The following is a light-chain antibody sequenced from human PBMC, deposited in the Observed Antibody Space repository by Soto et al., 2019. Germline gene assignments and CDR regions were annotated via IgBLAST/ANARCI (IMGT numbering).Light chain of an antibody. CDR3: SSYAGNNISLV. CDR1: SNDIGGFKY. J-gene: IGLJ1*01. V-gene: IGLV2-8*01. CDR2: GVT. Sequence: QSALTQPPSASGSPGQSVTISCSGTSNDIGGFKYVSWYHQHPGKAPKLMIYGVTERPSGVPDRFSGSKSGNTASLTVSGLQADDEADYYCSSYAGNNISLVFGTGTKVTVL.